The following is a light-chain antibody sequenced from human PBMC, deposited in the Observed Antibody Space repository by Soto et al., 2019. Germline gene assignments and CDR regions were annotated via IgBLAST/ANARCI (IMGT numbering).Light chain of an antibody. CDR3: QHYNSYPHT. Sequence: DIQMTQSPSTLSASAGDRVTITCRASQTISSWLAWYQQKPGKAPKLLIYDASTLASGAPSRFSGSGSGTEFTLTISSLQPDAFATYYCQHYNSYPHTFGQGTELEIK. CDR1: QTISSW. CDR2: DAS. J-gene: IGKJ2*01. V-gene: IGKV1-5*01.